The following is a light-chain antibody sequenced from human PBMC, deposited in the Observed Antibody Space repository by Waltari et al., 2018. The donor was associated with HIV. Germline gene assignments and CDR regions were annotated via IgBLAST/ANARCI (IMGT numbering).Light chain of an antibody. CDR1: QSLFDSDDGNTY. CDR3: MQRIEFPLT. CDR2: TLS. Sequence: DIVMTQTPLSLPVTPGEPASITCRSRQSLFDSDDGNTYLDWYLQKPGQSPQLRLYTLSYRASGVPDRFSGSGSGTDFTLKISRVEAEDVGVYYCMQRIEFPLTFGGGTKVEIK. V-gene: IGKV2-40*01. J-gene: IGKJ4*01.